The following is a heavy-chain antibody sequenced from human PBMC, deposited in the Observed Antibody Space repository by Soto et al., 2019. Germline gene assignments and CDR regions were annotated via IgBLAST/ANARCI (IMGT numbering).Heavy chain of an antibody. Sequence: SETLSLTCTVSGGSISSYYGSWIRQPPGEGLEWIGFISYSGTTSYSPSLKSRVAISLDTSKNQFSLKLSSVTAADTAVYYCARRYGSCFDYWGQGTLVTVSS. V-gene: IGHV4-59*08. CDR2: ISYSGTT. CDR3: ARRYGSCFDY. D-gene: IGHD5-18*01. CDR1: GGSISSYY. J-gene: IGHJ4*02.